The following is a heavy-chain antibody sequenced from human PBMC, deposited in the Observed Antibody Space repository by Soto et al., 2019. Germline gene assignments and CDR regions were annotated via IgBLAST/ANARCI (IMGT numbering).Heavy chain of an antibody. D-gene: IGHD6-13*01. CDR3: ARGSSSSKIRGLDP. CDR1: GYTFTSYG. Sequence: ASVKVSCKASGYTFTSYGISWVRKATGQGLEWMGWISAYNGNTNYAQKLQGRVTMTTDTSTSTAYMELRSLRSDDTAVYYCARGSSSSKIRGLDPWGQGTLVTVSS. V-gene: IGHV1-18*01. J-gene: IGHJ5*02. CDR2: ISAYNGNT.